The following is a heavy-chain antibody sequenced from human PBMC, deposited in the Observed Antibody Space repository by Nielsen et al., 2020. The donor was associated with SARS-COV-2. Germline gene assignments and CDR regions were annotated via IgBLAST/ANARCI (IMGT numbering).Heavy chain of an antibody. D-gene: IGHD2-2*01. V-gene: IGHV5-51*01. Sequence: GGSLRLSCKASGDGLSSYWISWVRQMPGKGLEWMGVISHGDSDTRYSPAFQGQVTISADQSITTAYLQWSSLKASDTAIYYCARQGRFCSRTTCSRNYFDSWGQGTLVTVSS. CDR1: GDGLSSYW. CDR2: ISHGDSDT. J-gene: IGHJ4*02. CDR3: ARQGRFCSRTTCSRNYFDS.